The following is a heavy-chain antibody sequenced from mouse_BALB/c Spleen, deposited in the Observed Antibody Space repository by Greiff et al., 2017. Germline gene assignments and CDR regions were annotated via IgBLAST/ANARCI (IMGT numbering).Heavy chain of an antibody. D-gene: IGHD1-2*01. V-gene: IGHV5-17*02. Sequence: EVHLVESGGGLVQPGGSRKLSCAASGFTFSSFGMHWVRQAPEKGLEWVAYISSGSSTIYYADTVKGRFTISRDNPKNTLFLQMTSLRSEDTAMYYCARSPYGYGHYYAMDYWGQGTSVTVSS. CDR2: ISSGSSTI. CDR3: ARSPYGYGHYYAMDY. CDR1: GFTFSSFG. J-gene: IGHJ4*01.